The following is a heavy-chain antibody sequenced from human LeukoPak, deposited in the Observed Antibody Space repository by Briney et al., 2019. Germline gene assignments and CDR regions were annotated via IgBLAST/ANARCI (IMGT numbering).Heavy chain of an antibody. J-gene: IGHJ4*02. Sequence: PSETLSLTCTVSGGSISSYYWSWLRQPAGKGLEWIGRIYTSGSTNYNPSLKSRVTMSVDTSKNQFSLKLSSVTAVDTAVYYCARDLCSSSTSCYTFDYWGQGTLVTVSS. CDR2: IYTSGST. CDR3: ARDLCSSSTSCYTFDY. CDR1: GGSISSYY. D-gene: IGHD2-2*01. V-gene: IGHV4-4*07.